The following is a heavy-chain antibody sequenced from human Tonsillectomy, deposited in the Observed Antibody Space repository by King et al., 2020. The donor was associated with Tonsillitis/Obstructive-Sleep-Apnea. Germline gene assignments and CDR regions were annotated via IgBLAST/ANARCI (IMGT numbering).Heavy chain of an antibody. CDR1: GFTFSTYD. D-gene: IGHD2-2*01. CDR3: ARGGYCTSPSCYQESPGLMDV. V-gene: IGHV3-13*04. J-gene: IGHJ6*03. CDR2: IGTAGDT. Sequence: QLVQSGGGLVQPGGSLRLSCAASGFTFSTYDMHWVRQATGKGLEWVSGIGTAGDTHYPGSVKGRFTISRENAKNSLYLQMNSLRAGDTAVYYWARGGYCTSPSCYQESPGLMDVWGKGTTVTVSS.